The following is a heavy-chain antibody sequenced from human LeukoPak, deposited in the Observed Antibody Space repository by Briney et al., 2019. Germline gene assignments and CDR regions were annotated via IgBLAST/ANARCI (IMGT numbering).Heavy chain of an antibody. J-gene: IGHJ4*02. CDR3: ARHKSTVTDTDY. V-gene: IGHV4-39*01. CDR1: GGSISSSSYY. Sequence: SETLSLTCTVSGGSISSSSYYWGWIRQPPGKGLAWIGSIYYSGSTYYNPSLKSRVTISVDTSKNQFSLKLSSVTAADTAVYYCARHKSTVTDTDYWGQGTLVTVSS. D-gene: IGHD4-17*01. CDR2: IYYSGST.